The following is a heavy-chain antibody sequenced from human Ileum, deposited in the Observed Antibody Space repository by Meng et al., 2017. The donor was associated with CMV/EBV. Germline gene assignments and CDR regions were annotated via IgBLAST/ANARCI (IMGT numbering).Heavy chain of an antibody. D-gene: IGHD6-19*01. Sequence: QLPLPESGPGLVNPSATLSLTCTVSGDSISSSSYYWGWIRQSPGKGLEWIGTIYYTESTYYNPSLSSRVTMSLDTSTNQFSLQLTSVTAADTAIYYCARDQMQFYSSFSKGYFDYWGRGTLVTVSS. CDR3: ARDQMQFYSSFSKGYFDY. J-gene: IGHJ4*02. CDR1: GDSISSSSYY. CDR2: IYYTEST. V-gene: IGHV4-39*07.